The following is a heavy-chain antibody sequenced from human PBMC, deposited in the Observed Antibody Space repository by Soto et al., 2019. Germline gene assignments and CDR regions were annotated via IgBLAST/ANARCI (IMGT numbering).Heavy chain of an antibody. CDR2: INAGPGNT. Sequence: VASVKVSCKASGYNFINHAIHWVRQAPGQRLEWMGWINAGPGNTKYSQNFQGRVTITRDTSASTAYMELSSLSSEDTAVYYCARQREPYCGGDCYSPVDYWGQGTLVTVSS. D-gene: IGHD2-21*02. CDR1: GYNFINHA. J-gene: IGHJ4*02. CDR3: ARQREPYCGGDCYSPVDY. V-gene: IGHV1-3*01.